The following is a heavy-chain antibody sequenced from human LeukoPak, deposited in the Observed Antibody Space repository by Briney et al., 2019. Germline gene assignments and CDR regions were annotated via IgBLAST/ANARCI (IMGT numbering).Heavy chain of an antibody. CDR3: ARTIQYYDILTGYYGPYGMDV. CDR1: GGSISSYY. D-gene: IGHD3-9*01. V-gene: IGHV4-59*01. CDR2: IYYSGRT. Sequence: SETLSLTCTVSGGSISSYYWSWIRQPPGKGLEWIGYIYYSGRTNYNPSLKSRVTRSVDTSKNQFSLKLSSVPAADTAVYYCARTIQYYDILTGYYGPYGMDVWGQGTTVTVSS. J-gene: IGHJ6*02.